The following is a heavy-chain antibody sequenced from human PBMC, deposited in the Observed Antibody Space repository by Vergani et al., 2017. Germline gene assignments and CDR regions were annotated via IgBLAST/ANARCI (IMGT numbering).Heavy chain of an antibody. CDR3: ARDPYNWNYKGAFDI. CDR2: ISSSSSYM. Sequence: EVQLVESGGGLVQPGGSLRLSCAASGFTFSSYSMNWVRQAPGKGLEWVSSISSSSSYMYYADSVKGRFTISRDNAKNSLYLQMNSLRAEDTAVYYCARDPYNWNYKGAFDIWGQGTMVTVSS. CDR1: GFTFSSYS. V-gene: IGHV3-21*01. J-gene: IGHJ3*02. D-gene: IGHD1-7*01.